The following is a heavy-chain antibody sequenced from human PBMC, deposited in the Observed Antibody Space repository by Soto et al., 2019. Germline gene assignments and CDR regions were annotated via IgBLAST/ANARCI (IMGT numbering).Heavy chain of an antibody. CDR1: GYSISGGYY. CDR2: IYHSGST. D-gene: IGHD6-19*01. V-gene: IGHV4-38-2*01. J-gene: IGHJ5*02. CDR3: ARATGYSSGWFDP. Sequence: SETLSLTCAVSGYSISGGYYWGWIRQPPGKGLEWSGSIYHSGSTYYNPSLKSRVTISVDTSKNQFSLNLSSVTAADTAVYYCARATGYSSGWFDPWGQGTLVT.